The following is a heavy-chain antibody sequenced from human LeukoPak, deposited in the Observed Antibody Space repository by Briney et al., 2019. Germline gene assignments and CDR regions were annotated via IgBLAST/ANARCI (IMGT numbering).Heavy chain of an antibody. J-gene: IGHJ6*03. CDR2: ISAYNGNT. D-gene: IGHD2-2*01. Sequence: ASVKVSCKASGYTFTSYGISWVRQAPGQGLEWMGWISAYNGNTNNAQKLQGRVTMTTDTSTSTAYMELRSLRSADTAVYYCARDRRTTSYYYMDVWGKGTTVTVSS. V-gene: IGHV1-18*01. CDR3: ARDRRTTSYYYMDV. CDR1: GYTFTSYG.